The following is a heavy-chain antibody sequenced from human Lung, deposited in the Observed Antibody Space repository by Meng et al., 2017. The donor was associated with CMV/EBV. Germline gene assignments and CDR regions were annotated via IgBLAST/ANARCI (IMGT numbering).Heavy chain of an antibody. CDR3: ARDAPYCSSTSCYYSYGLDV. V-gene: IGHV3-7*01. CDR1: GFTFNNYW. Sequence: GESLKISCAASGFTFNNYWMTWVRQAPGKGLEWVANIKQDGSEKYYVDSVKGRFTVSRDNAKNSLYLQMNSLRAEDTAVYYCARDAPYCSSTSCYYSYGLDVWGQGTTVTGSS. D-gene: IGHD2-2*01. CDR2: IKQDGSEK. J-gene: IGHJ6*02.